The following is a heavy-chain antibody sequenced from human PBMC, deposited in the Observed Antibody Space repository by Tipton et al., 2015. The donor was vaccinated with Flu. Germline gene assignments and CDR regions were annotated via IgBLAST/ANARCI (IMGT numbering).Heavy chain of an antibody. CDR1: GYHINSSYY. J-gene: IGHJ4*02. V-gene: IGHV4-38-2*01. Sequence: GLVKPSETLSLNCAVSGYHINSSYYWGWVRQPPGKGLQWIGRISYTGNVYYNPSLKTRVTVSVDTSKNQFSLELRSMTAADSAVYYCARLNWSYQRGPPFDHWGPGTLVTVSS. CDR3: ARLNWSYQRGPPFDH. CDR2: ISYTGNV. D-gene: IGHD1-1*01.